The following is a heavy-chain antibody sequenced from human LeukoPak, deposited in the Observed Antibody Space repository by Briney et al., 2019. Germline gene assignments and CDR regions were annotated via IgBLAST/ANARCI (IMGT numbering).Heavy chain of an antibody. Sequence: ASVKVSCKASGYTFTGYFIHWVRQAPGQGLEWMGWINPNGGGTNYAQKFQGRVTMTRDSSISTAYMELSRLRSDDAAVYYCARDSRRDNCNFFAYWGQGPLVSVSS. V-gene: IGHV1-2*02. CDR1: GYTFTGYF. J-gene: IGHJ4*02. CDR2: INPNGGGT. CDR3: ARDSRRDNCNFFAY. D-gene: IGHD5-24*01.